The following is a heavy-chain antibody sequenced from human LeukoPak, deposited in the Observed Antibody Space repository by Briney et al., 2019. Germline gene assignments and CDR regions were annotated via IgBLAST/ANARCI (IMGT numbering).Heavy chain of an antibody. CDR1: GFTFSSYA. CDR2: ISGSDGST. D-gene: IGHD2/OR15-2a*01. V-gene: IGHV3-23*01. CDR3: AKAGNIRFDY. J-gene: IGHJ4*02. Sequence: GGSLRLSCAASGFTFSSYAMSWVRQAPGKGLECVSSISGSDGSTYYADSVKGRFTISGDNSKNTLYLQMNSLRAEDTAVYYCAKAGNIRFDYWGQGTLVTVSS.